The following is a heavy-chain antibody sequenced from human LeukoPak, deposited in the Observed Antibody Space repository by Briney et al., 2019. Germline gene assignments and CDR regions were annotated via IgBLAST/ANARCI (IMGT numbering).Heavy chain of an antibody. J-gene: IGHJ4*02. V-gene: IGHV2-5*02. CDR2: IYWDDDK. CDR1: GFSLSTSGVG. D-gene: IGHD4-17*01. Sequence: SGPTLVNPTQTLTLTCTFSGFSLSTSGVGVGWIRQPPGKALEWLALIYWDDDKRYNPSLKSRLTIIKDTSKNQVILTMTNMDPVDTATYYCAHRSSTVATHYFDYWGQGTLVTVSS. CDR3: AHRSSTVATHYFDY.